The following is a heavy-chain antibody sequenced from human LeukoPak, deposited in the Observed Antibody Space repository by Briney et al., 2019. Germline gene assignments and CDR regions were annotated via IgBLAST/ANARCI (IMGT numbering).Heavy chain of an antibody. D-gene: IGHD3-9*01. CDR2: ISAYNGNT. Sequence: ASVKVSCKASGYTFTSYGISWVRQAPGQGLEWMGWISAYNGNTNYAQKPQGRVTMTTDTSTRTAYMELRSLRSDDTAVYYCARDGRYFVWLYFDDWGQGTLVTVSS. CDR1: GYTFTSYG. V-gene: IGHV1-18*01. CDR3: ARDGRYFVWLYFDD. J-gene: IGHJ4*02.